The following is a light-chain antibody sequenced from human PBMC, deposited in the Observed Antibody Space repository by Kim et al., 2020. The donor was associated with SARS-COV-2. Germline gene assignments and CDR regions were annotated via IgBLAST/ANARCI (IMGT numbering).Light chain of an antibody. CDR3: QQYSNYPYT. V-gene: IGKV1-5*03. J-gene: IGKJ2*01. Sequence: ASVGDNLTITCQTNHNVYTWLAWNQQKPGKAPSVVIYTTSILESGVPSTFSGSGSGTEFNFTISGLQPDDFATYYCQQYSNYPYTFGQGTKVDIK. CDR2: TTS. CDR1: HNVYTW.